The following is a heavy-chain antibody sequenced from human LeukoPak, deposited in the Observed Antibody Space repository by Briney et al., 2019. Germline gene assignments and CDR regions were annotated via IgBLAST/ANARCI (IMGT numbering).Heavy chain of an antibody. CDR3: ARGLGSGDYVANAFDF. J-gene: IGHJ3*01. CDR1: GFIFSSYA. Sequence: GGSLRLSCAASGFIFSSYAMNWVRQAPGKGLEWVSSISGSGSYRHYADSMKGRFTTSRDNAKKSVYLHMSRLRAEDTAVYYCARGLGSGDYVANAFDFWGRGTTVSVS. V-gene: IGHV3-21*01. D-gene: IGHD4-17*01. CDR2: ISGSGSYR.